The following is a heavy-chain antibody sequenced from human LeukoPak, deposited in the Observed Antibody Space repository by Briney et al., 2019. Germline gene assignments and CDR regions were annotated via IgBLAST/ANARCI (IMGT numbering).Heavy chain of an antibody. V-gene: IGHV4-4*07. J-gene: IGHJ4*02. Sequence: WSWIRQXAGKGLEWIGRIYTSGSTNYNPSLKSRVTMSVDTSKNQFSLKLSSVTAADTAVYYCARDLGWFGEVPYYFDYWGQGTLVTVSS. CDR2: IYTSGST. D-gene: IGHD3-10*01. CDR3: ARDLGWFGEVPYYFDY.